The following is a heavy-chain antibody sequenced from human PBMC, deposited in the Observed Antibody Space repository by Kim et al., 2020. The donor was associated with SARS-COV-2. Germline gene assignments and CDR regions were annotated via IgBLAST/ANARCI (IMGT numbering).Heavy chain of an antibody. CDR1: GGSISSSSYY. J-gene: IGHJ6*01. V-gene: IGHV4-39*02. CDR2: IYYSGST. Sequence: SETLSLTCTVSGGSISSSSYYWGWIRQPQGMGLVWIGYIYYSGSTYYNPTLRSTVTISVDTTKNHLSLKPSSATAADTAVYDCAGPYDFWSDYRAGYYY. D-gene: IGHD3-3*01. CDR3: AGPYDFWSDYRAGYYY.